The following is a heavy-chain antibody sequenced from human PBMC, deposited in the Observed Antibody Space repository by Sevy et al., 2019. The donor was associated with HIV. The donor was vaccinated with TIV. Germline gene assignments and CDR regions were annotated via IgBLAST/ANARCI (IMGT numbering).Heavy chain of an antibody. J-gene: IGHJ3*02. CDR3: ARDEVGALNHDAFHM. V-gene: IGHV4-34*01. CDR2: INHSGST. Sequence: SETLSLTCAVYGGSFSGYYWSWIRQPPGKGLKWIGEINHSGSTNYNPSLKGRVTISVDKSKNQFSLKLSSVTAADTGVYYCARDEVGALNHDAFHMWGQGTMVTVSS. CDR1: GGSFSGYY. D-gene: IGHD1-26*01.